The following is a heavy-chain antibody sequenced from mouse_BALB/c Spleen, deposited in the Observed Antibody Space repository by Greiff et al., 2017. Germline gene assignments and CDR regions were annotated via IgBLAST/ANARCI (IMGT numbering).Heavy chain of an antibody. J-gene: IGHJ3*01. V-gene: IGHV3-8*02. Sequence: EVQLQESGPSLVKPSQTLSLTCSVTGDSITSGYWNWIRKFPGNKLEYMGYISYSGSTYYNPSLKSRISITRDTSKNQYYLQLNSVTTEDTATYYCARSSPLGKPWFAYWGQGTLVTVSA. D-gene: IGHD3-1*01. CDR2: ISYSGST. CDR3: ARSSPLGKPWFAY. CDR1: GDSITSGY.